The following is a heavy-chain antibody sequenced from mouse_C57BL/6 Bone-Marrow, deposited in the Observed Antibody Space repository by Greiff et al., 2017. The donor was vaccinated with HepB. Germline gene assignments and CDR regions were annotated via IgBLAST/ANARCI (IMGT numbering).Heavy chain of an antibody. CDR1: GYTFTSYW. D-gene: IGHD2-4*01. Sequence: QVHVKQPGAELVKPGASVKLSCKASGYTFTSYWMHWVKQRPGQGLEWIGMIHPNSGSTNYNEKFKSKATLTVDKSSSTAYMQLSSLTSEDSAVYYCAIYYDSYYAMDYWGQGTSVTVSS. V-gene: IGHV1-64*01. CDR3: AIYYDSYYAMDY. CDR2: IHPNSGST. J-gene: IGHJ4*01.